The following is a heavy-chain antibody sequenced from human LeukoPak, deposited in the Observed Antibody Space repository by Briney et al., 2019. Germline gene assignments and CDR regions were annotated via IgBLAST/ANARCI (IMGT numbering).Heavy chain of an antibody. D-gene: IGHD3-22*01. V-gene: IGHV1-69*04. CDR2: IIPILGIA. Sequence: GASVKVSCKASGGTFSSYAISWVRQAPGQGLEWMGRIIPILGIANYAQKFQGRVTITADKSTSTAYMELSSLRSEDTAVYYCARVASGSGYSPSPFDYWRQGTLVTVSS. CDR1: GGTFSSYA. CDR3: ARVASGSGYSPSPFDY. J-gene: IGHJ4*02.